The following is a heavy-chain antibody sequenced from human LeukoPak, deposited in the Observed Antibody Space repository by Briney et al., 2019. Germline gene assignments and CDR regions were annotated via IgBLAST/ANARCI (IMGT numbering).Heavy chain of an antibody. CDR1: GGSISSYY. Sequence: ASETLSLTCTVSGGSISSYYWSWIRQPPGKGLEWIGYIYYSGSTNYNPSLKSRVTITVDTSKTQFYLKLSSVTAADTAVYFCARQLRGEAVAGNLQPFDYWGQGTLVTVSS. V-gene: IGHV4-59*08. CDR2: IYYSGST. D-gene: IGHD6-19*01. CDR3: ARQLRGEAVAGNLQPFDY. J-gene: IGHJ4*02.